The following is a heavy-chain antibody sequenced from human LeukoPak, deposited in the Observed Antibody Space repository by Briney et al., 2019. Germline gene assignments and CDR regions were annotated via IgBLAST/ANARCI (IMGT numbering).Heavy chain of an antibody. J-gene: IGHJ4*02. D-gene: IGHD6-13*01. CDR1: GFTVGNNR. CDR2: IYYSGST. Sequence: GSLRLSCAASGFTVGNNRMSWIRQPPGKGLEWIGYIYYSGSTNYNPSLKSRVTISVDTSKNQFSLKLSSVTAADTAVYYCARARYSSSWACDYWGQGTLVTVSS. V-gene: IGHV4-59*02. CDR3: ARARYSSSWACDY.